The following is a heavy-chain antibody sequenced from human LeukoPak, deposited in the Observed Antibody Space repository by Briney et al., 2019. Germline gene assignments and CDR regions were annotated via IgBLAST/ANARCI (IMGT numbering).Heavy chain of an antibody. CDR1: GGSISSGSYY. D-gene: IGHD3-10*01. Sequence: SETLSLTCTVSGGSISSGSYYWSWIRQPAGKGLEWIGRIYTSGSTNYNPSLKSRVTISVDTSKNQFSLKLSSVTAADTAVYYCARVCITRDYYYIDVWGKGTTVTVSS. V-gene: IGHV4-61*02. J-gene: IGHJ6*03. CDR3: ARVCITRDYYYIDV. CDR2: IYTSGST.